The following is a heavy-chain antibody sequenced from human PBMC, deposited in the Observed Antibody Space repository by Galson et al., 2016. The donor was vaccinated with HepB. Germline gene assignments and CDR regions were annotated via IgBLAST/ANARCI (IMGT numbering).Heavy chain of an antibody. V-gene: IGHV5-51*03. CDR3: ARLGDPNFNPQAATFATHYFDY. CDR1: GSGFAGYW. D-gene: IGHD3-10*01. J-gene: IGHJ4*02. CDR2: IYPDDSST. Sequence: QSGASVKKPGESLKISCKGSGSGFAGYWIGWVRQMPGEGLEWTGIIYPDDSSTGYSPSFLGQVTFSVDKSNSTAYLHWSSLKASDTAMYYCARLGDPNFNPQAATFATHYFDYWGQGTLVTVSS.